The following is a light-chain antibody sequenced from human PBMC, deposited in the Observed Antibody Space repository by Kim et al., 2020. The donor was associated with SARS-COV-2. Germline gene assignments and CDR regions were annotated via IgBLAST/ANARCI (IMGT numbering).Light chain of an antibody. CDR3: QAWDSSTFWD. J-gene: IGLJ3*02. V-gene: IGLV3-1*01. CDR2: QDS. CDR1: KLGDKY. Sequence: SYELTQPPSVSVSPGQTASITCSGDKLGDKYACWYQQKPGQSPVLVIYQDSKRPSGIPERFSGSNSGNTATLTISGTQAMDEADYYCQAWDSSTFWDFGG.